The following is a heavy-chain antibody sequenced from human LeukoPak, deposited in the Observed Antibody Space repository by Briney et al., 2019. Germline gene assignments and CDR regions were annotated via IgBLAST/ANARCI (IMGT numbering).Heavy chain of an antibody. CDR3: ATPPGSRVQRRDYYYYGMDV. V-gene: IGHV1-24*01. Sequence: GASVKVSCKVSGYTLTELSMHWVRQAPGKGLEWRGGFDLENGETIYAQKFQGRVTMTEDTSTDTAYMELSSLRSEDTAVYYSATPPGSRVQRRDYYYYGMDVWGQGTTVTVSS. J-gene: IGHJ6*02. CDR2: FDLENGET. D-gene: IGHD2-2*01. CDR1: GYTLTELS.